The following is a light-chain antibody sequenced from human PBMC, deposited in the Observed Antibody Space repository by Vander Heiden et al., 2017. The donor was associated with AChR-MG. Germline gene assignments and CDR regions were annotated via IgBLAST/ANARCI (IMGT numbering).Light chain of an antibody. CDR2: KDN. J-gene: IGLJ2*01. CDR1: ALPQQY. CDR3: QSTDSTATHQV. Sequence: SYELTQSPSVSVSPGETARITCSGDALPQQYTYWYQQKAGQAPIMVILKDNERPSGIPERFSGSSSGTTATLTISGVQAEDEADYYCQSTDSTATHQVFGGGTRLTVL. V-gene: IGLV3-25*03.